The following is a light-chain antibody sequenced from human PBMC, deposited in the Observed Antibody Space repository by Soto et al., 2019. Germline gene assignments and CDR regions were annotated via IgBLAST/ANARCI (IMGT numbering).Light chain of an antibody. J-gene: IGKJ5*01. V-gene: IGKV3-20*01. Sequence: EIVLTQSPGTLSFSPGERSTLTCRASQSVSSSSLAWYQQKSGQAPRLLIYDASSRATGIPDRFSGSGSGTDFTLIISRLEPGDFGMYYCQQYGSSSITFGQGTRLEIK. CDR3: QQYGSSSIT. CDR1: QSVSSSS. CDR2: DAS.